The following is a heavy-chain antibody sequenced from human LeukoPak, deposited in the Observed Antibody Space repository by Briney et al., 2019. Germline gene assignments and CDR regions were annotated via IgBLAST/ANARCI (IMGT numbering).Heavy chain of an antibody. D-gene: IGHD3-22*01. J-gene: IGHJ4*02. CDR3: ARWLSYKIDSNGFLDY. CDR1: GFSFRNYA. V-gene: IGHV3-23*01. Sequence: GGSLRLSCEASGFSFRNYAMNWVRQAPGRGLGWVSTVGSSGSIHYADSVEGRFTISRDNPKSTLYLQMNSLRDEDTAIYYCARWLSYKIDSNGFLDYWGQGTLGTVSS. CDR2: VGSSGSI.